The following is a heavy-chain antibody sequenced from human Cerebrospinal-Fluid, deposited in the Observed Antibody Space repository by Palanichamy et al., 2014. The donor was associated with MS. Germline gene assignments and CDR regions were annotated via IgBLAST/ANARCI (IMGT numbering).Heavy chain of an antibody. V-gene: IGHV3-7*01. D-gene: IGHD3-10*01. CDR1: GFTFSSYW. Sequence: EVLLVESGGGSVQPGGSLRLSCTASGFTFSSYWMTWVRQAPGKGLEWVANIKEDGTEKHYVGSVKGRFTISRDNANDSLHLQMNSLRVEDTAVYYCVGEGSLASYFDYWGQGTLVTVSS. CDR3: VGEGSLASYFDY. J-gene: IGHJ4*02. CDR2: IKEDGTEK.